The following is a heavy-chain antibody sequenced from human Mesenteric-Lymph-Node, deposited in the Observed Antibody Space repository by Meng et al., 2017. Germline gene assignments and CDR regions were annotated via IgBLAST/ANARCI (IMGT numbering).Heavy chain of an antibody. V-gene: IGHV1-2*06. CDR2: INPKSGGT. Sequence: ASVKVSCKASGYTFTGYYMHWVRQAPGQGLEWMGRINPKSGGTDYAQKFQGRATMTRDTSTSTVFMDLSSLRSEDTAVYYCARGIAAAGTQFGDYWGQGTLVTVSS. CDR1: GYTFTGYY. J-gene: IGHJ4*02. CDR3: ARGIAAAGTQFGDY. D-gene: IGHD6-13*01.